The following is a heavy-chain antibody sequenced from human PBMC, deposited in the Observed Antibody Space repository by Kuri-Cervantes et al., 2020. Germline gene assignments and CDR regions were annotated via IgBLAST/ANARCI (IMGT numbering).Heavy chain of an antibody. CDR1: GFTFSSYE. Sequence: GESLKISCEASGFTFSSYEMNWVRQAPGKGLEWVSYIRSSGSNIYYADSVKGRFTISRDNDKNSLYQQMNSLRPEDTAVYYCASQGDLGYWGQGTLVTVSS. D-gene: IGHD3-16*01. CDR2: IRSSGSNI. J-gene: IGHJ4*02. CDR3: ASQGDLGY. V-gene: IGHV3-48*03.